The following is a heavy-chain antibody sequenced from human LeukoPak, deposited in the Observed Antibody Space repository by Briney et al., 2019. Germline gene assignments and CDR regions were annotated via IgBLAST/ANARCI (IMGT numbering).Heavy chain of an antibody. D-gene: IGHD6-6*01. V-gene: IGHV3-15*01. CDR2: IKSKTDGGTT. Sequence: PGGSLRLSCAVSGFTFSNAKMSWVRQAPGKGLEWVGRIKSKTDGGTTDYAVPVKGRFTISRDDSKNTLYLQMNSLKIEDTAVYYCTTGIVFDFGSSSGSSHWGQGTLVTVSS. J-gene: IGHJ4*02. CDR3: TTGIVFDFGSSSGSSH. CDR1: GFTFSNAK.